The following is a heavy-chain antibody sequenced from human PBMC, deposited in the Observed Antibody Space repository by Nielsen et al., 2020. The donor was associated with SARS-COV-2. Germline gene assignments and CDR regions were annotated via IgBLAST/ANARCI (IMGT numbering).Heavy chain of an antibody. CDR2: IYYSGST. D-gene: IGHD2-2*01. V-gene: IGHV4-31*03. CDR1: GGSISSGGYY. Sequence: LRLSCTVSGGSISSGGYYWSWIRQHPGKGLEWIGYIYYSGSTYYNPSLKSRVTISVDTSKNQFSLKLSSVTAADTAVYYCARDSGWPSSWNWFDPWGQGTLVTVSS. J-gene: IGHJ5*02. CDR3: ARDSGWPSSWNWFDP.